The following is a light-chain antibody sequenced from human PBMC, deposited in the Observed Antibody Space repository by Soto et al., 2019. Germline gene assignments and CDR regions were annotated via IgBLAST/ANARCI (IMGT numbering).Light chain of an antibody. CDR2: GVF. Sequence: ETVLTQSPGTVSLSPGERATLSCRTSQSVNSNFLAWYQQKPGQAPRLLIYGVFNRATGIPDRFSGSGSGTDFTLIISGLEIVDSAVYYCQHYDRSPRTFGQGTKLEIK. CDR3: QHYDRSPRT. CDR1: QSVNSNF. V-gene: IGKV3-20*01. J-gene: IGKJ2*01.